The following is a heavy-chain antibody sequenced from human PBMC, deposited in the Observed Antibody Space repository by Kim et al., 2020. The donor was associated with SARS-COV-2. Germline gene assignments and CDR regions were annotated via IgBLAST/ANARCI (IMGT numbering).Heavy chain of an antibody. V-gene: IGHV3-23*01. CDR2: ISGSGGST. D-gene: IGHD3-9*01. CDR1: GFTFSSYA. CDR3: AKDETQYDILTGSDY. Sequence: GGSLRLSCAASGFTFSSYAMSWVRQAPGKGLEWVSAISGSGGSTYYADSVKRRFTISRDNSKNTLYLQMNSLRAEDTAVYYCAKDETQYDILTGSDYWGQGTLVTVSS. J-gene: IGHJ4*02.